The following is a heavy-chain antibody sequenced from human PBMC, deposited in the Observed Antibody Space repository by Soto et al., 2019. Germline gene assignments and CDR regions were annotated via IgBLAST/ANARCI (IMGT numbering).Heavy chain of an antibody. V-gene: IGHV3-23*01. CDR3: AKSLVTPSDAFDL. D-gene: IGHD2-21*02. CDR2: ISDPGTST. Sequence: GGSLRLSCAASGFTFGNYAMNWVRQAPGKGLEWISSISDPGTSTYYANSVKGRFSMSRDNSKNTLFLQMNRLRADDTAVYFCAKSLVTPSDAFDLWGRGTLETAS. J-gene: IGHJ3*01. CDR1: GFTFGNYA.